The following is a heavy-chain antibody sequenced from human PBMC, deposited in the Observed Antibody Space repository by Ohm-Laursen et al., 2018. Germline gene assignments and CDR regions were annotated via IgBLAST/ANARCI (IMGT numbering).Heavy chain of an antibody. Sequence: GSLRLSCTASGFTFSSYAMSWVRQAPGKGLEWVSAISGSGGSTYYADSVKGRFTISRDNSKNTLYLQMNSLRAEDTAVYYCARYDSNGYYYASWGYWGQGTLVTVSS. CDR1: GFTFSSYA. CDR2: ISGSGGST. J-gene: IGHJ4*02. D-gene: IGHD3-22*01. CDR3: ARYDSNGYYYASWGY. V-gene: IGHV3-23*01.